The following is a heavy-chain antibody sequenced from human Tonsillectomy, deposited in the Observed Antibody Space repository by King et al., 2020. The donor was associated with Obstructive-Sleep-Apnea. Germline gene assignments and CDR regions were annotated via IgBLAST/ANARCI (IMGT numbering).Heavy chain of an antibody. Sequence: QLVQSGAEVKKPGSSVKVSCKASGGTFSSYAISWVRQAPGQGLEWMGGIIPIFGTTNYAQKFQGRVTITADESTSTAYMELSSLRSEDTAVYYCARVRGDSIGYYYFGMDVWGQGTTVTVSS. CDR3: ARVRGDSIGYYYFGMDV. D-gene: IGHD3-22*01. CDR1: GGTFSSYA. CDR2: IIPIFGTT. V-gene: IGHV1-69*01. J-gene: IGHJ6*02.